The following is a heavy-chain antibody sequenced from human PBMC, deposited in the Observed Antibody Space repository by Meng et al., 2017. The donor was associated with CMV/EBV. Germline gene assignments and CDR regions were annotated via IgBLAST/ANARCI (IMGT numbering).Heavy chain of an antibody. CDR1: GFTFSSYE. Sequence: GGPLRLSCAASGFTFSSYEMNWVRQAPGKGLEWVSYISSSGSTIYYADSVKGRFTISRDNAKNSLYLQMNSLRAEDTAVYYCARERNWNSGVEYYFDYWGQGTLVTVSS. CDR2: ISSSGSTI. D-gene: IGHD1-7*01. CDR3: ARERNWNSGVEYYFDY. V-gene: IGHV3-48*03. J-gene: IGHJ4*02.